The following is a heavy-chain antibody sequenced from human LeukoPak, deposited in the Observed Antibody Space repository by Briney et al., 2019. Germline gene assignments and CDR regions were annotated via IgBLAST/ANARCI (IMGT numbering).Heavy chain of an antibody. J-gene: IGHJ6*02. V-gene: IGHV1-46*01. D-gene: IGHD6-13*01. CDR1: GYTFTSYY. CDR3: ATRWQQPLFYYYYGMDV. CDR2: INPSGGST. Sequence: ASVKVSCKASGYTFTSYYMHWVRQAPGQGLEWMGIINPSGGSTSYAQKFQGRVTMTRGTSTSTVYMELSSLRSEDTAVYYCATRWQQPLFYYYYGMDVWGQGTTVTVSS.